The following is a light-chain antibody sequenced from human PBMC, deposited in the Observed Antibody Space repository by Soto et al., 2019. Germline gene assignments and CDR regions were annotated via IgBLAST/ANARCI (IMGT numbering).Light chain of an antibody. CDR2: DVS. CDR1: QSINNL. J-gene: IGKJ1*01. Sequence: DVQMTQSPSTLSASVGDRVTITCRASQSINNLLAWYQQKPGKAPKFLIYDVSTLESGVPSRFSGSGSGTDFTLTISCLQSEDFATYYCQQYYSYPPLTFGQGTKVDI. V-gene: IGKV1-5*01. CDR3: QQYYSYPPLT.